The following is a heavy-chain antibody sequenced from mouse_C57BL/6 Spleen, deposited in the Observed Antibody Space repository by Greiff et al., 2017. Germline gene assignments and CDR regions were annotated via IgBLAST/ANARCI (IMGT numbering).Heavy chain of an antibody. CDR1: GFTFSSYA. Sequence: EVQLVESGGGLVKPGGSLKLSCAASGFTFSSYAMSWVRQTPEKRLEWVATISDGGSYTYYPDNVKGRFTISRDNAKNNLYLQMSHLKSEDTAMYYCARANSNYELWYFDVWGTGTTVTVSS. CDR3: ARANSNYELWYFDV. J-gene: IGHJ1*03. D-gene: IGHD2-5*01. CDR2: ISDGGSYT. V-gene: IGHV5-4*01.